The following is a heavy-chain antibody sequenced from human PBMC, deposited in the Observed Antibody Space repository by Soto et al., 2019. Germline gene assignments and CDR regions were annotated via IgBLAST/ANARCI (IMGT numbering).Heavy chain of an antibody. D-gene: IGHD5-18*01. CDR2: IYHSGST. J-gene: IGHJ6*02. CDR1: GGSISSSNW. V-gene: IGHV4-4*02. CDR3: ARDKAKSRIGISYGYYYYGMDV. Sequence: SETLSLTCAVSGGSISSSNWWSWVRQPPGKGLEWIGEIYHSGSTNYNPSLKSRVTISVDKSKNQFSLKLSSVAAADTAVYYCARDKAKSRIGISYGYYYYGMDVWGQGTTVT.